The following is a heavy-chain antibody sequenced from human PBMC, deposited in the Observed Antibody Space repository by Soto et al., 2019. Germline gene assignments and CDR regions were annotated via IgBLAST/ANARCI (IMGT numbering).Heavy chain of an antibody. CDR2: ISWNSGDI. Sequence: EMQLVESGGGSVQPGRSLRLSCAASGFSLDDYSMHWVRQGPGKGLEWVSGISWNSGDIYYADSVKGRFTISRDNAKKSLYLQMNSLRTEDTALYYCAKDNDLDRDGPFDYWGQGILVTVST. V-gene: IGHV3-9*01. CDR1: GFSLDDYS. J-gene: IGHJ4*02. CDR3: AKDNDLDRDGPFDY. D-gene: IGHD2-2*03.